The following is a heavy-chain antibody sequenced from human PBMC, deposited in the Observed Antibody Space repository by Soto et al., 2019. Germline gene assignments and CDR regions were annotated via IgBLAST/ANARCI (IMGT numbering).Heavy chain of an antibody. CDR2: IKKDGSEK. Sequence: EVQLVESGGGLVQPGGSLRLSCAASGFTFSTNWMSWVRQAPGKGLEWVANIKKDGSEKYYVDSVKGRFTISRDSAKNSLYLQMSSRRAEDAAVYYCASMEWESSGYADYWGQGTLVTVSS. CDR3: ASMEWESSGYADY. V-gene: IGHV3-7*03. J-gene: IGHJ4*02. D-gene: IGHD5-12*01. CDR1: GFTFSTNW.